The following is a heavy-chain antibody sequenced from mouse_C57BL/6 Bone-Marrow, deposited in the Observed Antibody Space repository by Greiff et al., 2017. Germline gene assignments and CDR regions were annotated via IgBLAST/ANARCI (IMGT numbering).Heavy chain of an antibody. CDR3: ARPPDGYYEAY. V-gene: IGHV5-6*01. Sequence: VQLKESGGDLVKPGGSLKLSCAASGFTFSSYGMSWVRQTPDKRLEWVATISSGGSYTYYPDSVKGRFTISRDNAKNTLYLQMSSLKSEDTAMYYCARPPDGYYEAYWGQGTLVTVSA. J-gene: IGHJ3*01. CDR2: ISSGGSYT. D-gene: IGHD2-3*01. CDR1: GFTFSSYG.